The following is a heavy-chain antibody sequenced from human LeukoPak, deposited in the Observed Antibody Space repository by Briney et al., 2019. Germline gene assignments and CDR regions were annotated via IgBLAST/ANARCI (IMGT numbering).Heavy chain of an antibody. D-gene: IGHD4-17*01. Sequence: GASVKVSCNASGYTFTSYGISWVRQAPGQGLEWMGWISAYNGNTNYAQKLQGRVTMTTDTSTSTAYVELRSLRSDDTAVYYCTRGLTTVTTVARRGIGYWGQGTLVTVSS. CDR2: ISAYNGNT. V-gene: IGHV1-18*01. J-gene: IGHJ4*02. CDR1: GYTFTSYG. CDR3: TRGLTTVTTVARRGIGY.